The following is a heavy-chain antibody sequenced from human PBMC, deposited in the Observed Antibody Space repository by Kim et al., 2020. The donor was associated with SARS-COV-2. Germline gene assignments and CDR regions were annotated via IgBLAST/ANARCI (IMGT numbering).Heavy chain of an antibody. V-gene: IGHV4-39*07. Sequence: SETLSLTCTVSGGSISSSSYYWGWIRQPPGKGLEWIGSIYYSGSTYYNPSLKSRVTISVDTSKNQFSLKLSSVTAADTAVYYCARDQLGYCSSTSCYGQDYWGQGTLVTVSS. CDR2: IYYSGST. CDR1: GGSISSSSYY. D-gene: IGHD2-2*01. CDR3: ARDQLGYCSSTSCYGQDY. J-gene: IGHJ4*02.